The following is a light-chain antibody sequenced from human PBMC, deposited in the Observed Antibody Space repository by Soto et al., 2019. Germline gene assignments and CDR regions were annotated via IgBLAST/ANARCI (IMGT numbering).Light chain of an antibody. V-gene: IGKV3-20*01. Sequence: EIVLTQSPGTPSLSPGERATLSCRASQSVSSNYLGWYQQKLGQAPRLLIYGASSRATGIPDRFSGSGSGTDFTLIISRLEPEDFAVYFCQQYGTSPWTFGQGTKVETK. CDR3: QQYGTSPWT. CDR2: GAS. J-gene: IGKJ1*01. CDR1: QSVSSNY.